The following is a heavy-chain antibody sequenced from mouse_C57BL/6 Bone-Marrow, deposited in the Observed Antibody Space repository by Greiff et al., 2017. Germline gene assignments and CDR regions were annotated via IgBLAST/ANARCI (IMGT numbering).Heavy chain of an antibody. D-gene: IGHD4-1*01. J-gene: IGHJ4*01. V-gene: IGHV1-63*01. CDR2: IYPGGGYT. Sequence: QVQLKESGAELVRPGTSVKMSCKASGYTFTNYWIGWAKQRPGHGLAWIGDIYPGGGYTNYNEKFKGKATLTADKSSSTAYMQFSSLTSEDSAIYYCARSRWDAMDYWGQGTSVTVSS. CDR1: GYTFTNYW. CDR3: ARSRWDAMDY.